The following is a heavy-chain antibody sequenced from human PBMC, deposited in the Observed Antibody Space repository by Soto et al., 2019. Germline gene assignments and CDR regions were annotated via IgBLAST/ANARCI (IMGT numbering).Heavy chain of an antibody. J-gene: IGHJ6*02. CDR2: ISAYNGNT. V-gene: IGHV1-18*01. CDR1: GYTFTSYG. Sequence: GASVKVSCKASGYTFTSYGISWVRQAPGQGLEWMGWISAYNGNTNYAQKLQGRVTMTTDTSTSTAYMELRSLRSDDTAVYYCARALSGSGYDAYYYYGMDVWGQGTTVTVS. CDR3: ARALSGSGYDAYYYYGMDV. D-gene: IGHD5-12*01.